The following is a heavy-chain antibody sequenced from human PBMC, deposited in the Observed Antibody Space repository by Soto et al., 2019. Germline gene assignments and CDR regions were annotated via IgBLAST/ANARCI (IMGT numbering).Heavy chain of an antibody. V-gene: IGHV3-43*01. Sequence: GGSLRLSCAASGFTFDDYTMHWVRQAPGKGLEWVSLISWDGGSTYYADSVKGRFTISRDNSKNSLYLQMNSLRTEDTALYYCAKDIRGSRSLDIAAAAGMGYFDLWGRGTLVTVSS. D-gene: IGHD6-13*01. CDR3: AKDIRGSRSLDIAAAAGMGYFDL. CDR1: GFTFDDYT. J-gene: IGHJ2*01. CDR2: ISWDGGST.